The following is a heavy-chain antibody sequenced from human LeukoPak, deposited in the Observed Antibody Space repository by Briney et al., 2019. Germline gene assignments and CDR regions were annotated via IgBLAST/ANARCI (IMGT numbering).Heavy chain of an antibody. CDR3: ARDGDIVVVVAAKDYYYYMDV. Sequence: SETLSLTCAVYGGSFSGYYWSWIRQPPGKGLEWIGEINHSGSTNYNPSLKSRVTISVDTSKNQFSLKLSSVTAADTAVYYCARDGDIVVVVAAKDYYYYMDVWGKGTTVTVSS. J-gene: IGHJ6*03. CDR1: GGSFSGYY. CDR2: INHSGST. V-gene: IGHV4-34*01. D-gene: IGHD2-15*01.